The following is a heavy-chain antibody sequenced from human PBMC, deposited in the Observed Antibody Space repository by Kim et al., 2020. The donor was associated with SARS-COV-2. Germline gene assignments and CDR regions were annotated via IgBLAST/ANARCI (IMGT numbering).Heavy chain of an antibody. CDR3: AMTYYYGSGSYGDWFDP. D-gene: IGHD3-10*01. V-gene: IGHV1-3*01. Sequence: FQGRVTITRDTSASTAYMELSSLRSEDTAVYYCAMTYYYGSGSYGDWFDPWGQGTLVTVSS. J-gene: IGHJ5*02.